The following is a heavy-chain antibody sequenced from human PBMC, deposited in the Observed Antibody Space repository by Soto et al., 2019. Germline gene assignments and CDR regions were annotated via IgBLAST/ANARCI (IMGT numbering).Heavy chain of an antibody. D-gene: IGHD3-3*01. CDR1: GSSITTYY. V-gene: IGHV4-59*01. J-gene: IGHJ3*01. CDR3: ARDSGDYESWSGYCGDAFDV. CDR2: IYYRGGST. Sequence: SETLSLTCTVSGSSITTYYWTWIRQSPGKGLEWIGYIYYRGGSTNYSPSLKSRATISVDTSKNQFSLKLSSVTAADTAIYYCARDSGDYESWSGYCGDAFDVWGQGTMVTVSS.